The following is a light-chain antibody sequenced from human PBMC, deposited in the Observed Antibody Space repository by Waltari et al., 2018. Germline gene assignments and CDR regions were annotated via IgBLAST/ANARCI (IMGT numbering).Light chain of an antibody. CDR2: KVY. Sequence: DVVMTQSQLSLSITLGQTASISCTSSRSLVHSDGNTHLVWFHQRPGQSPRRLIYKVYYRDSGVPDRFGGSGSGSDFTLKISYVEAEDVGVYYCMQGTHWPYTFGQGTKLDIK. CDR3: MQGTHWPYT. CDR1: RSLVHSDGNTH. J-gene: IGKJ2*01. V-gene: IGKV2-30*02.